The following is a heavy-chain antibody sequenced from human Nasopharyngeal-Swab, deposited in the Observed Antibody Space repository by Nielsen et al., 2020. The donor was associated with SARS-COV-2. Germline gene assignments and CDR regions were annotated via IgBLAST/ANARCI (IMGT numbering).Heavy chain of an antibody. Sequence: CIRQPPGKGLEWVGHIYHSGSTYYNPSLRSRVTILLDLSKNQFSLKVTSVTAADTAVYYCARGPSYGGFDFWGQGTLVTVSS. D-gene: IGHD4-23*01. V-gene: IGHV4-30-2*01. CDR2: IYHSGST. J-gene: IGHJ4*02. CDR3: ARGPSYGGFDF.